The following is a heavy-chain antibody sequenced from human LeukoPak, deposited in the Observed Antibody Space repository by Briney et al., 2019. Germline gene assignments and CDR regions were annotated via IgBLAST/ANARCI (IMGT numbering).Heavy chain of an antibody. D-gene: IGHD6-13*01. J-gene: IGHJ4*02. CDR2: IYYSGST. CDR1: GGSISSGGYY. CDR3: ARDATIAAAGPGYFDY. V-gene: IGHV4-31*03. Sequence: SQTLSLTCTVSGGSISSGGYYWSWLRQHPGKGLEWIGYIYYSGSTYYNPSLKSRVTISVDTSKNQFSLKLSSVTAADTAVYYCARDATIAAAGPGYFDYWGRGALVTVSS.